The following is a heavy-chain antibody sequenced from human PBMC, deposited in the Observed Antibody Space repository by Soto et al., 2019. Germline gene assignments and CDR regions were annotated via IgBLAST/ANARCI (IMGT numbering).Heavy chain of an antibody. Sequence: EVQLVESGGGLVQPGRSLRLSCVASGFTFSDYWMHWVRQAPGKGLVWVSRIKFDGSITSHADSVKGRFTISRDNARNTVHLQMNSLRAEDTGVYYCARGLRNYYGVDVWGQGTTVTVSS. CDR1: GFTFSDYW. V-gene: IGHV3-74*01. CDR3: ARGLRNYYGVDV. J-gene: IGHJ6*02. CDR2: IKFDGSIT. D-gene: IGHD4-17*01.